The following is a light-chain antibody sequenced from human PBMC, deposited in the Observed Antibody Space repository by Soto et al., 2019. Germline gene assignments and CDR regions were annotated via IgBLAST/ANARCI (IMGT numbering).Light chain of an antibody. V-gene: IGKV1-9*01. Sequence: DIQLTQSPSFLSASVGDRVSITCRASQGIRGFLAWYQQNPGKAPKLLIYAASTLQSGVPSRFSGSGSGTEFTLTFSSLQPEDFATYYCQQLSSYPLTFGGGTKVEIK. J-gene: IGKJ4*01. CDR1: QGIRGF. CDR2: AAS. CDR3: QQLSSYPLT.